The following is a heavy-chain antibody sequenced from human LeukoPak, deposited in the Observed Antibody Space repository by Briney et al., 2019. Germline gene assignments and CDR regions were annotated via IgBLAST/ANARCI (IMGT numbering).Heavy chain of an antibody. CDR3: AKDSGIAVAGTLRAFDI. CDR2: ISYDGSNK. Sequence: GGSLRLSCAASGFTFSSYGMHWVRQAPGKGLEWVAVISYDGSNKYFADSVKGRFTISRDNPKNTLYLQMNSLRAEDRAVYYCAKDSGIAVAGTLRAFDIWGQGTMVTVSS. CDR1: GFTFSSYG. D-gene: IGHD6-19*01. J-gene: IGHJ3*02. V-gene: IGHV3-30*18.